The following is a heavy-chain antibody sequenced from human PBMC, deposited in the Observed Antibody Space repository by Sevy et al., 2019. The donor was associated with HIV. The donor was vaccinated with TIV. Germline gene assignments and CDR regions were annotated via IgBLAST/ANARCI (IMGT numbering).Heavy chain of an antibody. CDR2: INESGIT. CDR3: ARSPPVVVVPGATSWFDP. Sequence: SETLSLTCAVHDGSFSGYYWNWIRQLPGKGLEWIGEINESGITYYNPSLKSRVTISVDTSKKQFSLKLNSVTAVESAVYFCARSPPVVVVPGATSWFDPWGQGTLVTVSS. CDR1: DGSFSGYY. J-gene: IGHJ5*02. D-gene: IGHD2-2*01. V-gene: IGHV4-34*01.